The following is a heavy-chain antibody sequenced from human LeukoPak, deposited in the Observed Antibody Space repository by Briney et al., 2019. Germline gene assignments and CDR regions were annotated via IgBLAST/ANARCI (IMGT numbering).Heavy chain of an antibody. CDR3: AKEQSRYDSSSY. J-gene: IGHJ4*02. CDR2: ISYDGSNK. V-gene: IGHV3-30*18. D-gene: IGHD3-22*01. Sequence: GGSLRLSCAASGFTFSSYGMHWVRQAPGKGLEWVAVISYDGSNKYYADSVKGRFTISRDNSKNTLYLQMNSLRAEDTAVYYCAKEQSRYDSSSYWGQGTLVTVSS. CDR1: GFTFSSYG.